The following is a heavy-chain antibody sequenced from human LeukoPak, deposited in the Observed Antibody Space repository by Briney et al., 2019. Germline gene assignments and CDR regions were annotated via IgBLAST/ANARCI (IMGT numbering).Heavy chain of an antibody. CDR2: IYYSGST. CDR3: ARISIAAAGPNWFDP. CDR1: GGSISSYY. Sequence: PSETLSLTCTVSGGSISSYYWSWIRQPPGKGLEWIGYIYYSGSTNYNPSLKSRVTISVDTSKNQFSLKLSSVTAADTAVYYCARISIAAAGPNWFDPWGQGTLVTDSS. V-gene: IGHV4-59*01. D-gene: IGHD6-13*01. J-gene: IGHJ5*02.